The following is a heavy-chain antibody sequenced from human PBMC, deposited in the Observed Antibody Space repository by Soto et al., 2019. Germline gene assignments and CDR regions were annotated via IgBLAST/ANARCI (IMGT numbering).Heavy chain of an antibody. CDR3: ARDQLYYNDISGRPLNAFDV. V-gene: IGHV3-48*01. D-gene: IGHD3-22*01. J-gene: IGHJ3*01. CDR2: IGIGSSTK. CDR1: GFTFSSYS. Sequence: GGSLRLSCAASGFTFSSYSMNWVRQAPGKGLEWVSYIGIGSSTKYYADSVKGRFTISRDNAKNSLYLQMNSLRAEDTAVYYCARDQLYYNDISGRPLNAFDVWGQGTMVTVSS.